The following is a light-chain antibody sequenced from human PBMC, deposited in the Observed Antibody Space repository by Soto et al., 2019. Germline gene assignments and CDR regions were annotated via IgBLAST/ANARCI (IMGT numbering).Light chain of an antibody. CDR3: QQFNYRTPLT. Sequence: EIEMTQSPATLSVTQGERATISCRASQRVSSNLAWYQQKPGQAPRLLMFNASPRATGIPARFSGSGSGTEYSLTIISLLSEDFAVYYYQQFNYRTPLTFGGGTKVEIK. CDR1: QRVSSN. V-gene: IGKV3-15*01. J-gene: IGKJ4*01. CDR2: NAS.